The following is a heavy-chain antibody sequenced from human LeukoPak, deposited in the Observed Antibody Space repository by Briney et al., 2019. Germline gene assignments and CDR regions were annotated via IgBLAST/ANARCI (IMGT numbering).Heavy chain of an antibody. CDR3: ARGLWQLGYYYYGMDV. V-gene: IGHV1-8*02. D-gene: IGHD2/OR15-2a*01. CDR2: MNPNSGNT. J-gene: IGHJ6*02. CDR1: GYTFTGYY. Sequence: ASVKVSCKASGYTFTGYYMHWVRQATGQGLEWMGWMNPNSGNTGYAQKFQGRVTMTRNTSISTAYMELSSLRSEDTAVYYCARGLWQLGYYYYGMDVWGQGTTVTVSS.